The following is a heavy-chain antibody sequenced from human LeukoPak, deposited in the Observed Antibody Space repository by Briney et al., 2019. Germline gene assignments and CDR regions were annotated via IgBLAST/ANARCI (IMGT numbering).Heavy chain of an antibody. CDR1: GDSVSSNSAA. CDR2: TYYRSKWYN. J-gene: IGHJ5*02. D-gene: IGHD6-13*01. Sequence: SQTLSLTCAISGDSVSSNSAAWNWIRQSPSRGLEWLGRTYYRSKWYNDYAVSVKSRITINPDTSKNQFSLHLNSVTPEDTAMYFCARGIGQQVGQLVPLNWFDPWGQGTLVTVSS. CDR3: ARGIGQQVGQLVPLNWFDP. V-gene: IGHV6-1*01.